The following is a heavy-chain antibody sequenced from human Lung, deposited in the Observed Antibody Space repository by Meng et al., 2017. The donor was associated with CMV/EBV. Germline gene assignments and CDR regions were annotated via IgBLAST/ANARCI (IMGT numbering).Heavy chain of an antibody. CDR3: ARDDYGSGSYYNGACFDP. CDR2: ISSSISYI. CDR1: GFTFSSYS. J-gene: IGHJ5*02. D-gene: IGHD3-10*01. Sequence: GGSXRLXFAAFGFTFSSYSMNWVPQAPGKGLEWFTSISSSISYIYYAGSVKGRFTISRDNGKNSLYLQMNSLRAEDTAVYYCARDDYGSGSYYNGACFDPXGQGXLVTVSS. V-gene: IGHV3-21*01.